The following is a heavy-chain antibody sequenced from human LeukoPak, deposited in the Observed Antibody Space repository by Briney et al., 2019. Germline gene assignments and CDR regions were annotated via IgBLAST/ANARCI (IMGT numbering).Heavy chain of an antibody. CDR3: ARGRTARDYYYYYYMDV. Sequence: GGPLRLSCAASGFTFSSYSMNWVRQAPGKGLEWVSSISSSSSYIYYADSVKGRFTISRDNAKNSLCLQMNSLRAEDTAVYYCARGRTARDYYYYYYMDVWGKGTTVTVSS. CDR2: ISSSSSYI. V-gene: IGHV3-21*01. D-gene: IGHD5-18*01. J-gene: IGHJ6*03. CDR1: GFTFSSYS.